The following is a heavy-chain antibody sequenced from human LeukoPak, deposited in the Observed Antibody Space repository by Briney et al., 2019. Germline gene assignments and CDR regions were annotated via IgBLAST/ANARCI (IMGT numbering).Heavy chain of an antibody. CDR3: ARDSGDIVATSFDY. CDR1: GYTFTSYG. D-gene: IGHD5-12*01. V-gene: IGHV1-18*01. Sequence: ASVKVSCKASGYTFTSYGISWVRRAPGQGLEWRGWISAYNGNTNYAQKLQGRVTMTTDTSTRTAYMELMRLRSDDTAVYYCARDSGDIVATSFDYWGQGTLVTVSS. J-gene: IGHJ4*02. CDR2: ISAYNGNT.